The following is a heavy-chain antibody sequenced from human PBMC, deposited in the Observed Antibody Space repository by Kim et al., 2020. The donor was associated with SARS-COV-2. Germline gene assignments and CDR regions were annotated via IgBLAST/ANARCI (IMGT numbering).Heavy chain of an antibody. J-gene: IGHJ4*02. V-gene: IGHV3-49*03. D-gene: IGHD2-21*02. CDR3: TREAPTYCGGDCHIDY. CDR1: GFTFGDYA. CDR2: IRSKAYGGTT. Sequence: GGSLRLSCTASGFTFGDYAMSWFRQAPGKGLEWVGFIRSKAYGGTTEYAASVKGRFTISRDDSKSIAYLQMNSLKTEDTAVYYCTREAPTYCGGDCHIDYWGQGTLVTVSS.